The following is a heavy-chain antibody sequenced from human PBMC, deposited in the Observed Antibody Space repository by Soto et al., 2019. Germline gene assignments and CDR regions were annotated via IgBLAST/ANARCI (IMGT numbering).Heavy chain of an antibody. V-gene: IGHV6-1*01. D-gene: IGHD2-15*01. CDR2: TYYRSKWYN. J-gene: IGHJ6*02. CDR1: GDSVSSNSAA. CDR3: ARDLKYCSGGSCSSYYYGMDV. Sequence: KQSQTLSLTCAISGDSVSSNSAAWNWIRQSPSRGLEWLGRTYYRSKWYNDYAVSVKSRITINPDTSKNQFSLQLNSVTPEDTAVYSCARDLKYCSGGSCSSYYYGMDVWGQGTTVTVSS.